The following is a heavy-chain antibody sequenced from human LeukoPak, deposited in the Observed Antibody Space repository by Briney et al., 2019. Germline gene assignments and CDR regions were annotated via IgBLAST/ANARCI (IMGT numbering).Heavy chain of an antibody. CDR2: IYYSGST. V-gene: IGHV4-39*07. Sequence: LEALSLTFTFSGGSLSRSRYYWGWVRPPPREGLGGIGSIYYSGSTYYNPSLKSRVTISVDTSKNQFSLKLSSVTAADTAVYYCAREGCSSTSCQSVDYWGQGTLVTVSS. J-gene: IGHJ4*02. D-gene: IGHD2-2*01. CDR1: GGSLSRSRYY. CDR3: AREGCSSTSCQSVDY.